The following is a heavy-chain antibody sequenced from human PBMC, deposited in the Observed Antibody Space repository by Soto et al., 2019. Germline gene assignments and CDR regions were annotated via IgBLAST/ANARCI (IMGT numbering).Heavy chain of an antibody. J-gene: IGHJ4*02. CDR2: IFYSGST. D-gene: IGHD3-22*01. CDR1: GGSISSYY. V-gene: IGHV4-59*01. Sequence: QVQLQESGPGLVKPSETLSLTCTVSGGSISSYYWSWIRQPPGKGLEWIGYIFYSGSTNYNPSLKSRVTISVDTSKNQFSLKLSAVTAAETAVYYCARAYDSSGYCAHWGQGTLVTVSS. CDR3: ARAYDSSGYCAH.